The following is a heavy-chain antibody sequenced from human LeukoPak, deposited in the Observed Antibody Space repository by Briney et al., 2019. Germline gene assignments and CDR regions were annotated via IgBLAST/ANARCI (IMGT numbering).Heavy chain of an antibody. D-gene: IGHD4-17*01. V-gene: IGHV1-18*01. CDR2: ISAYNKR. CDR1: GYTFTSYG. J-gene: IGHJ5*02. CDR3: ARVSAPPDYGDYVSENWFDP. Sequence: ASVKVSCKASGYTFTSYGINWVRQAPGQGLEWMGWISAYNKRNYAQKFQGRVTMTTDTSTSTAYMELRNLRSNDTAVYYCARVSAPPDYGDYVSENWFDPWGQGTLVTVSS.